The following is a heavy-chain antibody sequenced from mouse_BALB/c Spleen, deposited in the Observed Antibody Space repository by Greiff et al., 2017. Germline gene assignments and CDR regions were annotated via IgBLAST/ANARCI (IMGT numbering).Heavy chain of an antibody. CDR3: ARDRGDYAMDY. D-gene: IGHD3-3*01. J-gene: IGHJ4*01. Sequence: DVQLVESGGGLVKPGGSLKLSCAASGFTFSSYAMSWVRQSPEKRLEWVAEISSGGSYTYYPDTVTGRFTISRDNAKNTLYLEMSSLRSEDTAMYYCARDRGDYAMDYWGQGTSVTVSS. V-gene: IGHV5-9-4*01. CDR1: GFTFSSYA. CDR2: ISSGGSYT.